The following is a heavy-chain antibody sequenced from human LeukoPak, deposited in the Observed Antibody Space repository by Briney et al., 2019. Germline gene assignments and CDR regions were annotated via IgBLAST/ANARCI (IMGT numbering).Heavy chain of an antibody. Sequence: SETLSLTCAVSGYSISSSNWWGWIRQPPGKGLEWIGYIYYSGSIYYNPSLKSRVTMSVDTSRNQFSLKLSSVTAADTAVYYCARVGAQLVISYYYYYMDVWGKGTTVTVSS. J-gene: IGHJ6*03. V-gene: IGHV4-28*05. D-gene: IGHD6-6*01. CDR2: IYYSGSI. CDR3: ARVGAQLVISYYYYYMDV. CDR1: GYSISSSNW.